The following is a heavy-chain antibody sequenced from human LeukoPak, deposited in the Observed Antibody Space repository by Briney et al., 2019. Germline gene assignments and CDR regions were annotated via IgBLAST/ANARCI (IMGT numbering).Heavy chain of an antibody. CDR3: ARGSTLYYYRD. D-gene: IGHD3-10*01. Sequence: ASVKVSCKASGYTFTGYYMHWVRQAPGQGHEWMGWINPNSGDTDYAQKFQGRVTMTRDTSINTAYMELSRLRSDDTAVYYCARGSTLYYYRDWGQGTLVTVSS. CDR2: INPNSGDT. CDR1: GYTFTGYY. V-gene: IGHV1-2*02. J-gene: IGHJ4*02.